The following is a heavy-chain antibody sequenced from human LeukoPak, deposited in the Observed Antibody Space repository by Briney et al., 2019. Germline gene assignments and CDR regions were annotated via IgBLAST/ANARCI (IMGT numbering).Heavy chain of an antibody. D-gene: IGHD2-2*01. CDR1: GFTFSSYS. Sequence: GGFLRLSCAASGFTFSSYSMNWVRQAPGKGLEWVSSISSSSSYIYYADSVKGRFTISRDNAKNSLYLQMNSLRAEDTAIYYCVKEITPKVPHAIDPWGQGTLVTVSS. CDR3: VKEITPKVPHAIDP. V-gene: IGHV3-21*01. J-gene: IGHJ5*02. CDR2: ISSSSSYI.